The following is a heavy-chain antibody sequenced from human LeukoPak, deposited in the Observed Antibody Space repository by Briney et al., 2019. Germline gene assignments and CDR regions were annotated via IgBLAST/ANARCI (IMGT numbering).Heavy chain of an antibody. CDR3: ARENPGDYVSPNWFDP. Sequence: SETLSLTCTVSGGSISSYYWSWIRQPPGKGLEWIGYIYYSGSTNYNPSLKSRVTISVDTSKNQFSLKLSSVTAADTAVYYCARENPGDYVSPNWFDPWGQGTLVTVSS. CDR1: GGSISSYY. V-gene: IGHV4-59*01. D-gene: IGHD4-17*01. CDR2: IYYSGST. J-gene: IGHJ5*02.